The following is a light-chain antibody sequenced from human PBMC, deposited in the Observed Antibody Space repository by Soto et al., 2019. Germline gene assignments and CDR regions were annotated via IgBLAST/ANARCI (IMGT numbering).Light chain of an antibody. V-gene: IGKV3-15*01. Sequence: EIVLTQSPATLSVSPGESVTLSCRASQLFSSNLAWYQRRPGQAPRLLIYGSSTRATGFPARFSGSGSGTEFTLTISSLQSEDFAVYYCQHCNNWPITFGQGTRLEIK. CDR2: GSS. J-gene: IGKJ5*01. CDR1: QLFSSN. CDR3: QHCNNWPIT.